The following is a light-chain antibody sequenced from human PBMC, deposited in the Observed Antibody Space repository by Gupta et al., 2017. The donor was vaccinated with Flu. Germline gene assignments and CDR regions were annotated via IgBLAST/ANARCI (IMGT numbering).Light chain of an antibody. Sequence: SALTQPASVSGSPVPSITISCTGTSSDVGGYNYVSWYQHHPGKAPKLMIYEVINRPSGVSNRFSGSKSGNTASLTISGLQAEDEADYYCSSYTSSNALEFGGGTKLTVL. CDR1: SSDVGGYNY. V-gene: IGLV2-14*01. J-gene: IGLJ3*02. CDR2: EVI. CDR3: SSYTSSNALE.